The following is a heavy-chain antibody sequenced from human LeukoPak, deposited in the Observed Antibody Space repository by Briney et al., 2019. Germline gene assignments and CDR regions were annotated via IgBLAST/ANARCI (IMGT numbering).Heavy chain of an antibody. CDR3: ARDGVAAAGRYYYYYMDV. CDR1: GFTFSSYS. Sequence: GGSLRLSCAASGFTFSSYSMNWVRQAPGKGLEWVSSISSSSSYIYYADSVKGRFTISRDNAKNSLYLQMNSMRAEDTAVYYCARDGVAAAGRYYYYYMDVWGKGTTVTVS. D-gene: IGHD6-13*01. V-gene: IGHV3-21*01. J-gene: IGHJ6*03. CDR2: ISSSSSYI.